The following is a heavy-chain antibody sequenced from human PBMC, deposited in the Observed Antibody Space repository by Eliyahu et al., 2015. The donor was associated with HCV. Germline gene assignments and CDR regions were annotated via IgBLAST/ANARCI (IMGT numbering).Heavy chain of an antibody. D-gene: IGHD1-26*01. CDR1: GYTIPSYY. CDR2: INPSGGST. Sequence: QVQLMQSGAEVKKPGASVKVSXKAAGYTIPSYYFHWVRQAPGQGXEWMGIINPSGGSTNYAQKFQGRVTMTSDTSTSTVYMELTSLRFEDTAVYYCARNSVGIDYWGQGTLVTVSS. J-gene: IGHJ4*02. V-gene: IGHV1-46*01. CDR3: ARNSVGIDY.